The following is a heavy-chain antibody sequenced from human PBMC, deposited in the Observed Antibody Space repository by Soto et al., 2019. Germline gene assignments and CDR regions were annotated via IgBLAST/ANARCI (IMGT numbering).Heavy chain of an antibody. Sequence: QVQLQQWGAGLLKPSETLSLTCAVYGGSFSGYYWTWIRQPPGKGLEWIGEIHPSGSTNYNPSLKSRVTISADTSKNQFSLKLTSVTAADTAVYYCARGRPIPRINYYDYVWGSNRYTNCFDYWGQGTLVTVSS. V-gene: IGHV4-34*02. CDR3: ARGRPIPRINYYDYVWGSNRYTNCFDY. D-gene: IGHD3-16*02. CDR2: IHPSGST. J-gene: IGHJ4*02. CDR1: GGSFSGYY.